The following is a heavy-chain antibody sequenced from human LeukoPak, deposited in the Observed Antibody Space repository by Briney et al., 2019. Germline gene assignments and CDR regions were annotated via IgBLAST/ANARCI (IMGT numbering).Heavy chain of an antibody. V-gene: IGHV1-69*04. CDR2: IIPILGIA. D-gene: IGHD5-18*01. Sequence: SVKVSCKASGYTFTSYDINWVRQATGQGLEWMGRIIPILGIANYAQKFQGRVTITADKSTSTAYMELSSLRSEDTAVYYCARVLGYSYGYRYWGQGTLVTVSS. J-gene: IGHJ4*02. CDR1: GYTFTSYD. CDR3: ARVLGYSYGYRY.